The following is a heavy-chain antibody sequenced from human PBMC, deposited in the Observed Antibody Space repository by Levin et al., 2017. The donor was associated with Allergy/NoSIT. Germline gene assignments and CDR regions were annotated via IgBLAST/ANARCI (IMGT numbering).Heavy chain of an antibody. CDR3: AKGLWTLEPGWYFDL. Sequence: PGGSLRLSCAASGFTFDDYAMHWVRQAPGKGLEWVSGISWNSGSIGYADSVKGRFTISRDNAKNSLYLQMNSLRAEDTALYYCAKGLWTLEPGWYFDLWGRGTLVTVSS. V-gene: IGHV3-9*01. CDR2: ISWNSGSI. CDR1: GFTFDDYA. D-gene: IGHD3/OR15-3a*01. J-gene: IGHJ2*01.